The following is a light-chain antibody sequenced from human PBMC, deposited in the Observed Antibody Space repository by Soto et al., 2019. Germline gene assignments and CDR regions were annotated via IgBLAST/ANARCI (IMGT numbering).Light chain of an antibody. J-gene: IGLJ1*01. CDR2: EVT. CDR1: SSDVGGYNY. V-gene: IGLV2-8*01. Sequence: QSVLTQPPSASGSPGQSVTISCTGTSSDVGGYNYVSWYQQHPGKAPKLMIYEVTKRPSGVPDRFSGSKSGNTASLTVSGLQAEDEADYYCSSYVGSNNYPNVFGTGTKLTVL. CDR3: SSYVGSNNYPNV.